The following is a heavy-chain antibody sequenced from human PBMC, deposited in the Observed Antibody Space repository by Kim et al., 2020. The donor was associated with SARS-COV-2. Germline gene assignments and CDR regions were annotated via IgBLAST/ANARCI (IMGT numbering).Heavy chain of an antibody. CDR3: ARPGVRDGYNRGYFQH. J-gene: IGHJ1*01. D-gene: IGHD5-12*01. CDR2: IIPIFGTA. Sequence: SVKVSCKASGGTFSSYAISWVRQAPGQGLEWMGGIIPIFGTANYAQKFQGRVTITADESTSTAYMELSSLRSEDTAVYYCARPGVRDGYNRGYFQHWGQGTLVTVSS. V-gene: IGHV1-69*13. CDR1: GGTFSSYA.